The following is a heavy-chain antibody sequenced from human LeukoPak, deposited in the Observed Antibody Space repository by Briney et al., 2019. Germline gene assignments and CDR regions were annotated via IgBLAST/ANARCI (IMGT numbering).Heavy chain of an antibody. V-gene: IGHV3-30*18. CDR1: GFTFSSYG. Sequence: GGSLRLSCAASGFTFSSYGMHWVRQAPGKGLEWVAVISYDGSNKYYADSVKGRFTISRDNSKNTLYLQMNSLRAEDTAVYYCAKDANYDFLSGYLFDYWGQGTLVTVSS. CDR3: AKDANYDFLSGYLFDY. D-gene: IGHD3-3*01. J-gene: IGHJ4*02. CDR2: ISYDGSNK.